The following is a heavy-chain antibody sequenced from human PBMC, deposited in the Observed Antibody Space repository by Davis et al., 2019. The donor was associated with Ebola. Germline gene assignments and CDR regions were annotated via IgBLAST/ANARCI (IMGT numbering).Heavy chain of an antibody. J-gene: IGHJ3*02. CDR3: ARAKDYYDSNGAFDI. CDR2: INSDGSST. Sequence: GESLKISCAASGFTFNNHWMHWVRQAPGKGLVWVSRINSDGSSTNYADSVKGRFTISRDNAKNTLYLQMNSLRAEDTAVYYCARAKDYYDSNGAFDIWGQGAMVTVSS. V-gene: IGHV3-74*01. D-gene: IGHD3-22*01. CDR1: GFTFNNHW.